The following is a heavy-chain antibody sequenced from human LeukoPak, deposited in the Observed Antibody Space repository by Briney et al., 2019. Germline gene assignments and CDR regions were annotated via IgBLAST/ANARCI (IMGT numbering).Heavy chain of an antibody. CDR2: INPNSGGT. CDR1: GYSFTGYY. Sequence: ASVKVSCKASGYSFTGYYIHWARQAPAQGLEWMGWINPNSGGTNYAQKFQGRVTMTRDTSISTAYMELSRLRSDDTAVYYCARATLPRSDDYAFDYWGQGTLVTVSS. CDR3: ARATLPRSDDYAFDY. V-gene: IGHV1-2*02. J-gene: IGHJ4*02. D-gene: IGHD4-17*01.